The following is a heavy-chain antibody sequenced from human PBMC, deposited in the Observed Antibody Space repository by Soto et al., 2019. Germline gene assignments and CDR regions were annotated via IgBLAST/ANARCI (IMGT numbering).Heavy chain of an antibody. J-gene: IGHJ6*02. V-gene: IGHV4-4*02. CDR1: GDSITSPNW. Sequence: SETLSLTCAVSGDSITSPNWWVWVRQAPGKGLEWIGEIYHSGTTNYNPSLKSRVTISVDKSENQFSLKLTSVTAADTAVYYCARDLWGYCGTDCYPLDVWGQGTTVTVSS. D-gene: IGHD2-21*02. CDR2: IYHSGTT. CDR3: ARDLWGYCGTDCYPLDV.